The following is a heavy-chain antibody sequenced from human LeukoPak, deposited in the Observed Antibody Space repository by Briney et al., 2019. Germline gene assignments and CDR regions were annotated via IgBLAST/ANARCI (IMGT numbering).Heavy chain of an antibody. D-gene: IGHD6-6*01. V-gene: IGHV4-59*08. Sequence: SETLSLTCTVSGGSISSYYWSWIRQPPGKGLEWIGCIYYSGSTNYNPSLKSRVTISVDTSKNQFSLKLSSVTAADTAVYYCARHKIEYSSSSPFDYWGQGTLVTVSS. CDR1: GGSISSYY. CDR3: ARHKIEYSSSSPFDY. J-gene: IGHJ4*02. CDR2: IYYSGST.